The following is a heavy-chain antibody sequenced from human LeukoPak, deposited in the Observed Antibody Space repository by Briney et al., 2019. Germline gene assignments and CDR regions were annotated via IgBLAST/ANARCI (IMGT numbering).Heavy chain of an antibody. Sequence: SETLSLTCTVSGVSISGSSYYWGWIRQPPGKGLEWIGSIYYSGSTYYNPSLKSRVTISVDTSKNQFSLKLSSVTAADTAVYYCARATVYDSSDYYFDYWGQGTLVTVSS. CDR2: IYYSGST. CDR1: GVSISGSSYY. J-gene: IGHJ4*02. CDR3: ARATVYDSSDYYFDY. V-gene: IGHV4-39*07. D-gene: IGHD3-22*01.